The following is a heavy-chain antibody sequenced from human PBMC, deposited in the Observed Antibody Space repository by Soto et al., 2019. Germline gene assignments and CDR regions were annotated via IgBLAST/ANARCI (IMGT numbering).Heavy chain of an antibody. CDR1: GGSFSGYY. Sequence: LSLTCAVYGGSFSGYYWSWIRQPPGKGLEWIGEINHSGSTNYNPSLKSRVTISVDTSKNQFSLKLSSVTAADTAVYYCARGGLEWLLGSYFDYWGQGTLVTVSS. D-gene: IGHD3-3*01. CDR2: INHSGST. V-gene: IGHV4-34*01. J-gene: IGHJ4*02. CDR3: ARGGLEWLLGSYFDY.